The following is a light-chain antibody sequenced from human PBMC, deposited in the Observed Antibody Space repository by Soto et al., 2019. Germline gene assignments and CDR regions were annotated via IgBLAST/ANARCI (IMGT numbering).Light chain of an antibody. V-gene: IGLV2-14*01. CDR3: TSYTSSGTYV. CDR1: NSDVGGYNY. J-gene: IGLJ1*01. CDR2: DVS. Sequence: QSVLTQPASVSGSPGQSITISCTGTNSDVGGYNYVSWYQQHPGKAPKPMIYDVSNRPSGVSNRFSGSKSGNTASLTISGLQAEDEADYYCTSYTSSGTYVFGTGTKLTV.